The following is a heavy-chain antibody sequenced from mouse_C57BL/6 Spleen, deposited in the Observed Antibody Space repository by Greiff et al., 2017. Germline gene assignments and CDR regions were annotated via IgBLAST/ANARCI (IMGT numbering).Heavy chain of an antibody. V-gene: IGHV5-17*01. D-gene: IGHD1-1*01. CDR2: ISSGSSTI. Sequence: EVKLMESGGGLVKPGGSLKLSCAASGFTFSDYGMHWVRQAPEKGLEWVAYISSGSSTIYYADTVQGRFTISRDNAKKTLFLQMTSLRSEDTAMYYCAKPAINYYGSSYDSMDYWGQGTSVTVSS. CDR1: GFTFSDYG. CDR3: AKPAINYYGSSYDSMDY. J-gene: IGHJ4*01.